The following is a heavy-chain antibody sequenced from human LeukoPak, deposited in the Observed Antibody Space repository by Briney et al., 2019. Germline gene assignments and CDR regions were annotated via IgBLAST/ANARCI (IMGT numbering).Heavy chain of an antibody. CDR1: VGSFSGYY. J-gene: IGHJ6*03. CDR2: IYSNEST. Sequence: SETLSHTCAVYVGSFSGYYWSWIRQPAGKGLEWIGRIYSNESTNYNPSLKSQVTISVDTFKNQFSLKLSSVNAEDTAVYYCAREAKGSGSYYQFYYYYMDVWGKGTTVTISS. V-gene: IGHV4-4*07. D-gene: IGHD3-10*01. CDR3: AREAKGSGSYYQFYYYYMDV.